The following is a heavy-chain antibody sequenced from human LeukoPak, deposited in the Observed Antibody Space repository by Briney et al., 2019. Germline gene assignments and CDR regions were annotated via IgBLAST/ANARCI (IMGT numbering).Heavy chain of an antibody. V-gene: IGHV5-51*01. Sequence: GESLKISCKGSGYRFTNYWIGWVRQMPGKGLEWMGIIYPGDSDIRYSPSFQGQITISAGKSISTACLQWSSLRASDTAMYYCARQRANSSTYYMDYWGQGTLVTVSS. CDR3: ARQRANSSTYYMDY. CDR1: GYRFTNYW. D-gene: IGHD3-22*01. J-gene: IGHJ4*02. CDR2: IYPGDSDI.